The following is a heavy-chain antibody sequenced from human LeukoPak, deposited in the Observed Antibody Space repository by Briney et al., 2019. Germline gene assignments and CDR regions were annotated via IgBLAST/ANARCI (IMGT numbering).Heavy chain of an antibody. CDR2: IYDSGST. V-gene: IGHV4-39*01. CDR3: ARALGYCSGGSCTRGYNWFDS. CDR1: GGSIRSSYYY. D-gene: IGHD2-15*01. J-gene: IGHJ5*01. Sequence: SETLSLTCTVSGGSIRSSYYYWGWIRQPPGKGLEWIGSIYDSGSTYYNPSLKSRVTISVDTSKNQFSLKLNSVTAADTAVYYCARALGYCSGGSCTRGYNWFDSWGQGTLVTVPS.